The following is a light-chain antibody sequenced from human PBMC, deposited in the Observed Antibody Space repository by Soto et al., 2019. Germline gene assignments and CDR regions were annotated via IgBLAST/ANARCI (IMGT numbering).Light chain of an antibody. J-gene: IGKJ1*01. Sequence: ETVMTQSPATLSVSPGERVTLSCRASQSINNNLAWYQQKLGQAPRVLIYGASTRASDIPARFSGSGSGSEFILTISSLQSEDFAVYYCLHYNTWPWTFGQGTKVEIK. V-gene: IGKV3-15*01. CDR1: QSINNN. CDR3: LHYNTWPWT. CDR2: GAS.